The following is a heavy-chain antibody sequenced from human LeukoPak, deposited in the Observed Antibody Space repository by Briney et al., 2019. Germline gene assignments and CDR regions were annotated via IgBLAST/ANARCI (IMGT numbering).Heavy chain of an antibody. CDR2: IDKKDNLYAT. CDR3: TRDRGTYNWFDP. J-gene: IGHJ5*02. D-gene: IGHD2-15*01. V-gene: IGHV3-73*01. Sequence: GRSLRLSCAASGFTFSSSAVHWVRQSSGKGLEWVGHIDKKDNLYATAYAESVKGRFTISRDDSKDTAFLHMDSLKTEDTALYYCTRDRGTYNWFDPWGQGTLVTVSS. CDR1: GFTFSSSA.